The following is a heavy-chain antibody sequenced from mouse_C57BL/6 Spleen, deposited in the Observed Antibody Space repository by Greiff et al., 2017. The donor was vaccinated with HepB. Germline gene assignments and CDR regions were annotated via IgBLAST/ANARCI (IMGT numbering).Heavy chain of an antibody. V-gene: IGHV1-55*01. CDR1: GYTFTSYW. CDR3: ARWPLYYGSSYEDFDV. D-gene: IGHD1-1*01. CDR2: IYPGSGST. J-gene: IGHJ1*03. Sequence: QVQLQQSGAELVKPGASVKMSCKASGYTFTSYWITWVKQRPGQGLEWIGDIYPGSGSTNYNEKFKSKATLTVDTSSSTAYMQLSSLTSEDSAVYYCARWPLYYGSSYEDFDVWGTGTTVTVSS.